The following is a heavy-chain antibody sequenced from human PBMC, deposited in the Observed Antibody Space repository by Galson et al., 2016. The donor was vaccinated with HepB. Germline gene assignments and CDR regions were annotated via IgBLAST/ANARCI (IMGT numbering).Heavy chain of an antibody. CDR3: ARGIVWSYFDV. J-gene: IGHJ2*01. V-gene: IGHV1-18*01. CDR2: ISAYNGNT. D-gene: IGHD2-21*01. CDR1: GYSFAAYG. Sequence: SVKVSCKASGYSFAAYGISWVRQAPGQGLEWMGWISAYNGNTNYGQKFQDRVTMTIETSMSTAYMEMRSLRSDDTAVYYCARGIVWSYFDVWGRGTLVTVSS.